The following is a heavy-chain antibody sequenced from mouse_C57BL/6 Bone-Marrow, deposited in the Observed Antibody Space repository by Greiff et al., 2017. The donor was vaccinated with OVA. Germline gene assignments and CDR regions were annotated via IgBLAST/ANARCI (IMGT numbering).Heavy chain of an antibody. CDR3: TTSLLRNYFDY. D-gene: IGHD1-1*01. V-gene: IGHV14-4*01. CDR1: GFNIKDDY. Sequence: VQLQQSGAELVRPGASVKLSCTASGFNIKDDYMHWVKQRPEQGLEWIGWIDPENGDTEYASKFQGKATITADTSSNTAYLQLSSLTSEDTAVYYCTTSLLRNYFDYWGQGTTLTVSA. J-gene: IGHJ2*01. CDR2: IDPENGDT.